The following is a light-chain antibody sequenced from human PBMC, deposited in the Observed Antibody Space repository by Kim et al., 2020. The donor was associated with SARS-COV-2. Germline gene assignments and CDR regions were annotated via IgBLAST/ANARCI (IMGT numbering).Light chain of an antibody. V-gene: IGKV1-27*01. CDR2: AAS. J-gene: IGKJ4*01. Sequence: SASVGDRVTITCRASQAISNYLAWYQKKPGKVPKLLIYAASTLQSGVPSRFSGRTFGTVFTLTISNLQPEDVSVYHCQKYDNAPLTFGGGTKVEI. CDR1: QAISNY. CDR3: QKYDNAPLT.